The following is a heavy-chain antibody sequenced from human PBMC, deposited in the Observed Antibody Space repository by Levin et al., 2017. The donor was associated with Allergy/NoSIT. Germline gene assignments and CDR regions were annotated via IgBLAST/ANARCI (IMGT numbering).Heavy chain of an antibody. Sequence: GGSLRLSCAASGFTFSSYAMSWVRQAPGKGLEWVSAISGSGGSTNYADSVKGRFTISRDNSKNTLYLQMNSLRAEDTAVYYCAKDRLHILTGYYIGGVQGGFDYWGQGTLVTVSS. D-gene: IGHD3-9*01. CDR3: AKDRLHILTGYYIGGVQGGFDY. CDR2: ISGSGGST. CDR1: GFTFSSYA. J-gene: IGHJ4*02. V-gene: IGHV3-23*01.